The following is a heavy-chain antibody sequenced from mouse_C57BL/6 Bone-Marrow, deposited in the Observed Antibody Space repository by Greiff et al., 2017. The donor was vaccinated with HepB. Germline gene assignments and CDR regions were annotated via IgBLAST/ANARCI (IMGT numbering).Heavy chain of an antibody. CDR1: GYTFTSYW. V-gene: IGHV1-59*01. Sequence: QVQLQQSGAELVRPGTSVKLSCKASGYTFTSYWMHWVKQRPGQGLEWIGGIDPSDSYTNYNHKFKGKATLTVDTSSSTAYMQLSSLTSEDSAVYYGEVVGFDYWGQGTTLTVSS. J-gene: IGHJ2*01. D-gene: IGHD1-1*01. CDR2: IDPSDSYT. CDR3: EVVGFDY.